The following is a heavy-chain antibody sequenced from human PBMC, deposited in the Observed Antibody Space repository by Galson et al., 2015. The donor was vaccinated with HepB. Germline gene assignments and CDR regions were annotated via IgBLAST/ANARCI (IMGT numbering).Heavy chain of an antibody. CDR1: GGTFSSYA. Sequence: SVKVSCKASGGTFSSYAISWVRQAPGQGLEWMGGIIPIFGTANYAQKFQGRVTITADESTSTAYMELSSLRSEDTAVYYCARDRYCSSTSCHGNWFDPWGQGTLVTVSS. D-gene: IGHD2-2*01. CDR2: IIPIFGTA. J-gene: IGHJ5*02. CDR3: ARDRYCSSTSCHGNWFDP. V-gene: IGHV1-69*13.